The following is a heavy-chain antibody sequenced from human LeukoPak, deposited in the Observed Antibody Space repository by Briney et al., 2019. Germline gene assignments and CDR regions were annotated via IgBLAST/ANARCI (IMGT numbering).Heavy chain of an antibody. CDR2: ISYDGSNK. V-gene: IGHV3-30*18. CDR1: GFTFSSYG. J-gene: IGHJ3*02. CDR3: AKDHSTVTYDAFDI. Sequence: GGSLRLSCAASGFTFSSYGMHWVRQAQGKGLEWVAVISYDGSNKYYADSVKGRFTISRDNSKNTLYLQMNSLRAEDTAVYYCAKDHSTVTYDAFDIWGQGTMVTVSS. D-gene: IGHD4-11*01.